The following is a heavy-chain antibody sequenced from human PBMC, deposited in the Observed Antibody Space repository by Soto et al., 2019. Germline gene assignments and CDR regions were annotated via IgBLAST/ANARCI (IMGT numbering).Heavy chain of an antibody. CDR3: ARASVGPPGGGSWIMPFDF. V-gene: IGHV4-4*07. CDR2: IYAGGST. J-gene: IGHJ4*02. CDR1: GGSISSYY. Sequence: QVQLQESGPGLVKPSETLSLTCTVSGGSISSYYWSWIRQPAGKGLEWIGRIYAGGSTNYNPSLKSRVTRSVDTSKNQFSLRLTSVTAADTAVYYCARASVGPPGGGSWIMPFDFWGQGTLVTVSS. D-gene: IGHD2-15*01.